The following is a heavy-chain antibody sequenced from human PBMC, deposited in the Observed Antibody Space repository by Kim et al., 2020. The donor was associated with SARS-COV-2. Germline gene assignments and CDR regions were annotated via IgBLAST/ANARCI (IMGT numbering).Heavy chain of an antibody. CDR2: LNAGKDDT. J-gene: IGHJ4*02. CDR3: ARSIYSGAYRPPRIDY. CDR1: GYTFTSYT. V-gene: IGHV1-3*01. D-gene: IGHD1-26*01. Sequence: ASVKVSCKASGYTFTSYTLHWVRQAPGQRLEWVGWLNAGKDDTKYSQKFQGRVTITWDTAASTAYMQLSSLRSEDTAVYYCARSIYSGAYRPPRIDYWGQGTLVTVSS.